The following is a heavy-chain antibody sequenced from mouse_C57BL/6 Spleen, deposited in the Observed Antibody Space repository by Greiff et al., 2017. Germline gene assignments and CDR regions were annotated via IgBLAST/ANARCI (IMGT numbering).Heavy chain of an antibody. CDR2: IYPGSGST. Sequence: VQLQQPGAELVKPGASVKMSCKASGYTFTSYWITWVKQRPGQGLEWIGDIYPGSGSTNYNEKFKSKATLTVDTSSSTAYMQLSSLTSEDSAVYYCARSAHYYGSSYEFDYWGQGTTLTVSS. D-gene: IGHD1-1*01. CDR3: ARSAHYYGSSYEFDY. V-gene: IGHV1-55*01. CDR1: GYTFTSYW. J-gene: IGHJ2*01.